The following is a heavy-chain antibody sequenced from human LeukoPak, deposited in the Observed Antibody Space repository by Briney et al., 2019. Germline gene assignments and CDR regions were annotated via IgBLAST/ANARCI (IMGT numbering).Heavy chain of an antibody. CDR3: AKDSIAARPSLIH. J-gene: IGHJ4*02. CDR2: INSDGSST. Sequence: VRHXXXXXVVXVSRINSDGSSTSYADSVKGRFTISRDNAKNTLYLQMNSLRAEDTAVYYCAKDSIAARPSLIHWGQGTLVTVSS. D-gene: IGHD6-6*01. V-gene: IGHV3-74*01.